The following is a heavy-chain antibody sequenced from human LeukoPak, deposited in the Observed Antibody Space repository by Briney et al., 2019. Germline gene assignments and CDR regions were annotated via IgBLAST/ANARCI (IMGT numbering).Heavy chain of an antibody. D-gene: IGHD6-19*01. V-gene: IGHV3-21*01. CDR2: ISIASEYI. CDR1: GFTLSTYD. CDR3: VREKAVVGTVSYDY. J-gene: IGHJ4*02. Sequence: GGSLRLSCAASGFTLSTYDMNWVRQAPGKGLEWVSSISIASEYIYYADSVKGRFTISRDDAKNSLYLQMDSLRAEDTAVYYCVREKAVVGTVSYDYWGQGSLVIVSS.